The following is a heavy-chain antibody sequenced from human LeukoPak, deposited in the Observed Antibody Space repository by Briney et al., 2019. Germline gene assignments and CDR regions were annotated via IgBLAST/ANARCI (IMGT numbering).Heavy chain of an antibody. V-gene: IGHV3-23*01. Sequence: GGSLRLSCAASGFTFISYAMNWVRQAPGKGLEWVSAISGSGGSTYHADSVKGRFTISRDNSKNTLYLQMNSLRAEDTAVYYCAKDRNWWGIFDYWGQGTLVTVSS. CDR1: GFTFISYA. D-gene: IGHD2-8*02. J-gene: IGHJ4*02. CDR3: AKDRNWWGIFDY. CDR2: ISGSGGST.